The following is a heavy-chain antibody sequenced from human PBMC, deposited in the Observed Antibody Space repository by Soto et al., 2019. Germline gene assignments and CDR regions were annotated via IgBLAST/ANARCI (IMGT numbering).Heavy chain of an antibody. J-gene: IGHJ6*02. Sequence: QVHLVQSSAEVKKPGSSVKVSCKASGGTFTSIAFSWVRQAPGQGLEWTGGIIPVLGTPNYAQKFQARVTITADASTTTVHMELSSLRSDDTAVYYCASSAGLDHLLNYYGLNVWGQGTTVTV. CDR1: GGTFTSIA. CDR3: ASSAGLDHLLNYYGLNV. CDR2: IIPVLGTP. V-gene: IGHV1-69*01. D-gene: IGHD6-13*01.